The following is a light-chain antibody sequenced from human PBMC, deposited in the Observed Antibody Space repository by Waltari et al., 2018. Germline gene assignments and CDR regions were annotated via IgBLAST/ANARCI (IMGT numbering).Light chain of an antibody. V-gene: IGKV3-15*01. CDR1: QSVKSD. Sequence: EILMTQSPATLSLSPGERATLSCRASQSVKSDLAWYQQQPGQAPRLLFYGASIRAPGVPGRFSASGSGTDFTLTISSLRSEDFAVYYCQQYDKWPPITFGQGTRLEI. CDR3: QQYDKWPPIT. J-gene: IGKJ5*01. CDR2: GAS.